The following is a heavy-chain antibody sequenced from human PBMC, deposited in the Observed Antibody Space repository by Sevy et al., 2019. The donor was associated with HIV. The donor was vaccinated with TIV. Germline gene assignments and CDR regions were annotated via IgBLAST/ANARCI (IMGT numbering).Heavy chain of an antibody. CDR3: ARDRHYGVNLVFAFDI. Sequence: GGSLRLSCAASGFIFRSYWMSWVRQAPGKGPEWVANIKLDGSDKNYVDAVKGRFTISRDNAKNSLYLQMNRLRDEDTAVYYCARDRHYGVNLVFAFDIWGQGTMVTVSS. J-gene: IGHJ3*02. V-gene: IGHV3-7*01. CDR1: GFIFRSYW. CDR2: IKLDGSDK. D-gene: IGHD3-10*01.